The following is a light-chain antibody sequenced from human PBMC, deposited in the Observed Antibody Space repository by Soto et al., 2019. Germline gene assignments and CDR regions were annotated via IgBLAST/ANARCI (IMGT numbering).Light chain of an antibody. Sequence: QSVLTQPVSVSGSPGQSITISCTGTDNDVGVYNYVSWYQQHPGKAPKLIIYDVTNRPSGVSNRFSGSKSGNTASLTISGLQAEDEADYYCSSYTTSTTQVFGGGTKVTVL. J-gene: IGLJ3*02. CDR3: SSYTTSTTQV. V-gene: IGLV2-14*01. CDR2: DVT. CDR1: DNDVGVYNY.